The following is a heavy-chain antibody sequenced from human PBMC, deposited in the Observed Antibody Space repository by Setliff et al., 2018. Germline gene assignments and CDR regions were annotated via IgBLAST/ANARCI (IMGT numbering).Heavy chain of an antibody. D-gene: IGHD3-3*01. CDR3: ARDGYYNFWSGPSLAPNWFDP. CDR2: ISSSSSYI. V-gene: IGHV3-21*01. J-gene: IGHJ5*02. CDR1: GFTFSSYS. Sequence: GGSLRLSCAASGFTFSSYSMNWVRQAPGKGLEWVSFISSSSSYIYYADSVKGRFTISRDNAKNSLYLQMNSLRAEDTAVYYCARDGYYNFWSGPSLAPNWFDPWGQGTLVTVSS.